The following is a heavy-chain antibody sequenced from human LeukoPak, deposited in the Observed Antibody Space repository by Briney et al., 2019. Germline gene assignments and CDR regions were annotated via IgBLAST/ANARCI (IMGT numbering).Heavy chain of an antibody. J-gene: IGHJ3*02. Sequence: ASETLSLTCTVSGGSISSSSYYWGWIRQPPGKGLEWIGTIYYSGSTYYNPSLKSRVTISVDTSKNQFSLKLSSVTAADTAVYYCARSISSGWYDAFDIWGQGTMVTVSS. CDR1: GGSISSSSYY. CDR3: ARSISSGWYDAFDI. V-gene: IGHV4-39*07. D-gene: IGHD6-19*01. CDR2: IYYSGST.